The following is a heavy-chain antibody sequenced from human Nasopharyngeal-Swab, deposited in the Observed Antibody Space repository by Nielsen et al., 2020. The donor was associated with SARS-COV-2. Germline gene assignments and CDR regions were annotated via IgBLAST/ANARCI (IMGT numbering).Heavy chain of an antibody. J-gene: IGHJ4*02. Sequence: SVKVSCKASGGTFSSYAISWVRQAPGQGLEWMGGIIPIFGTASYAQKFQGRVTMTRDTSTSTVYMELSSLRSEDTAVYYCAKHMGRSLRLGIDYWGQGSLVTVSS. V-gene: IGHV1-69*05. CDR3: AKHMGRSLRLGIDY. CDR2: IIPIFGTA. D-gene: IGHD3-9*01. CDR1: GGTFSSYA.